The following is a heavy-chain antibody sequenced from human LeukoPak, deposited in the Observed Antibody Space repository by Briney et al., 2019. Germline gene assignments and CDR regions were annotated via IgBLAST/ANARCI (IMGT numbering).Heavy chain of an antibody. CDR2: MNPNSGNT. Sequence: ASVKVSCKASGYTFTGYYMHWVRQAPGQGLEWMGWMNPNSGNTGYAQKFQGRVTMTRNTSISTAYMELSSLRSEDTAVYYCARGLRLGYCSSTSCRRKVYYYYYMDVWGKGTTVTISS. CDR3: ARGLRLGYCSSTSCRRKVYYYYYMDV. J-gene: IGHJ6*03. D-gene: IGHD2-2*01. CDR1: GYTFTGYY. V-gene: IGHV1-8*02.